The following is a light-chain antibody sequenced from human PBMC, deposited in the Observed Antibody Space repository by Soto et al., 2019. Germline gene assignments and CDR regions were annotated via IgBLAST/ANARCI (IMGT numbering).Light chain of an antibody. Sequence: QSALTQPPSASGTPGQRVTISCSGSTSNIGSNTVNWYQQLPGTAPKLLIYSDNQRPSGVPDRFSGSRSGTSASLAISGLQSDDEAHYYCATWDDSLTGVVFGGGTKLTVL. CDR3: ATWDDSLTGVV. V-gene: IGLV1-44*01. CDR2: SDN. CDR1: TSNIGSNT. J-gene: IGLJ2*01.